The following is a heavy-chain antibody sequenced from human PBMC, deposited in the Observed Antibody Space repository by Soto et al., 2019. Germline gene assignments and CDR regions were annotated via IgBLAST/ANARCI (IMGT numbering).Heavy chain of an antibody. Sequence: GGSLRLSCAASGFTFSSYGMHWVRQAPGKGLEWVAVISYDGSNKYYADSVKGRFTISRDNSKNTLYLQMNSLRAEDTAVYYYAKEAPFYYYSSGDYSYYFDYWGQGTLVTVSS. V-gene: IGHV3-30*18. J-gene: IGHJ4*02. CDR3: AKEAPFYYYSSGDYSYYFDY. D-gene: IGHD3-22*01. CDR2: ISYDGSNK. CDR1: GFTFSSYG.